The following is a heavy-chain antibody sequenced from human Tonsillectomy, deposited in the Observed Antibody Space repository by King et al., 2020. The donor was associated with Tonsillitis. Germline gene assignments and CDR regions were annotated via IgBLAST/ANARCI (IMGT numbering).Heavy chain of an antibody. J-gene: IGHJ4*02. D-gene: IGHD3-16*01. CDR2: INREGIRE. V-gene: IGHV3-7*01. CDR3: ALGGGYLTDY. Sequence: VQLVESGGGLVQPGGSLRLSCAASGFSFSTSYMTWVRQAPGKGLEWVANINREGIRENYLDSVRGRFTISRDNAKNSSCLQMNSLRAEDTAVYYCALGGGYLTDYWGQGTLVTVSS. CDR1: GFSFSTSY.